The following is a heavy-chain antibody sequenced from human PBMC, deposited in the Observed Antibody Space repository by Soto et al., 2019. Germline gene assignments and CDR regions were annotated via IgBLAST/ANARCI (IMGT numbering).Heavy chain of an antibody. D-gene: IGHD2-2*01. CDR2: IIPIFGIA. CDR3: AREDRDRETGLVPAAIDGMDV. CDR1: GGTFSRSS. Sequence: ASVKVSCKSSGGTFSRSSITWVRQAPGHGLEWIGRIIPIFGIASYAQKFQGRVTITADESTSTAYMELSSLRSDDTAVYYCAREDRDRETGLVPAAIDGMDVWGQGTTVTVSS. V-gene: IGHV1-69*13. J-gene: IGHJ6*02.